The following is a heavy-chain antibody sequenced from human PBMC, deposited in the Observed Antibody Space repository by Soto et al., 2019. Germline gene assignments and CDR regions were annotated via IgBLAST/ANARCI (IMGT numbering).Heavy chain of an antibody. Sequence: EVQLLESGGGLVHPGGSLRLACAASGLRFSDYIMNWVRQAPGKGLEWVSYITSSGDSIYYADSVKGRFTVSRDNAKNSLFLHMNSLRDDDTAVYYCARLHKGSPVTSWGQGTLVTVSS. V-gene: IGHV3-48*02. CDR1: GLRFSDYI. J-gene: IGHJ4*02. CDR3: ARLHKGSPVTS. D-gene: IGHD4-17*01. CDR2: ITSSGDSI.